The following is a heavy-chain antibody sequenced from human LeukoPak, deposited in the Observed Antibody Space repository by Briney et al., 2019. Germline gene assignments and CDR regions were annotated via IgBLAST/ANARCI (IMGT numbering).Heavy chain of an antibody. CDR2: IRQDGSQK. V-gene: IGHV3-7*01. Sequence: PGGSLRLSCAASGFTFSSYWMSWVRQAPGKGLEWVATIRQDGSQKYYVDSVKGRFTISRDNAKNSLYLQMNSLRAKDTAVYYCARESGSVTSEVDFDYWGQGTLVTVSS. CDR3: ARESGSVTSEVDFDY. D-gene: IGHD4-17*01. J-gene: IGHJ4*02. CDR1: GFTFSSYW.